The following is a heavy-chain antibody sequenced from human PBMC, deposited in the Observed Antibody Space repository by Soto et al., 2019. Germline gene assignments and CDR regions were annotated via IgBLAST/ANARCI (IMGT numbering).Heavy chain of an antibody. J-gene: IGHJ4*02. CDR3: ARAGQWLGKFDH. CDR1: GFTVSSNY. CDR2: IYSDGRT. D-gene: IGHD6-19*01. V-gene: IGHV3-66*01. Sequence: EVHLAESEGDLVQPGGSLRLSCAASGFTVSSNYMSWVRQAPGKGLEWVSIIYSDGRTYYADSMKGRFTISRDNSKNTLFLEINSLRAEDTAVYYCARAGQWLGKFDHWGRGTLVTVSS.